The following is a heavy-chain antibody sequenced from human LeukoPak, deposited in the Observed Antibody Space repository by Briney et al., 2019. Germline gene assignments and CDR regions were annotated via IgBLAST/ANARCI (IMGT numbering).Heavy chain of an antibody. CDR3: ATSTAAAGTD. V-gene: IGHV3-7*03. J-gene: IGHJ4*02. CDR2: IKQDGSEK. Sequence: GGSLRLSCAASGFTFSNLWMSWVRQAPGKGLKWVADIKQDGSEKYYVDSVKGRFTISRDNAQNSLYLQMNSLRAEDTAIYYCATSTAAAGTDWGQGTLVTVSS. CDR1: GFTFSNLW. D-gene: IGHD6-13*01.